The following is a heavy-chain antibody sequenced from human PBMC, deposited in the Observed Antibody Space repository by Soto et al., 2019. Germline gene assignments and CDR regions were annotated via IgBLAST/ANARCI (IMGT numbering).Heavy chain of an antibody. J-gene: IGHJ4*02. D-gene: IGHD4-17*01. CDR2: ASYDLSKK. V-gene: IGHV3-30*18. CDR1: GFIFSNCG. Sequence: QVQLVESGGGVFQPGRSLRLSCAASGFIFSNCGMHCVRQVPGKTLDWVAVASYDLSKKYYADSVKGRITISRDNSKNTLYLQMNSLRSEETAVYDCAKESDYGDYRTADYWGQGTLVTVSS. CDR3: AKESDYGDYRTADY.